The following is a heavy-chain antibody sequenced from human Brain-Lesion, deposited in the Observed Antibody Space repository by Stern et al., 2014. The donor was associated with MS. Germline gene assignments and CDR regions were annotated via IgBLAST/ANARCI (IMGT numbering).Heavy chain of an antibody. CDR2: IFNSGRT. D-gene: IGHD2-2*01. Sequence: VQLVESGPGLVKPSQTLSLSCTVSGGSISSGGYYWSWIRQPAGKGLEWIGRIFNSGRTSYNPSLQSRVTNSITTSNNQFSLRLNSMTAADTAVYYCARGRVVPGFQYYATDVWGQGTTVIVSS. CDR1: GGSISSGGYY. CDR3: ARGRVVPGFQYYATDV. V-gene: IGHV4-61*02. J-gene: IGHJ6*02.